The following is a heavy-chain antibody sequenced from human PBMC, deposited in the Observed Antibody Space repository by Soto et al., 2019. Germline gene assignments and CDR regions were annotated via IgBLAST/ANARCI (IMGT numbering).Heavy chain of an antibody. CDR1: GFTFRSYT. CDR3: ASFEIVGATNWFDP. CDR2: FSGRDATT. J-gene: IGHJ5*02. D-gene: IGHD1-26*01. Sequence: QTGGSLRLSCAASGFTFRSYTMSWVRQAPGKGLEWVSSFSGRDATTYYADSVKGRFTISRDNSKNTLYLQMNSLRAEDTAVYYCASFEIVGATNWFDPWGQGTLVTVSS. V-gene: IGHV3-23*01.